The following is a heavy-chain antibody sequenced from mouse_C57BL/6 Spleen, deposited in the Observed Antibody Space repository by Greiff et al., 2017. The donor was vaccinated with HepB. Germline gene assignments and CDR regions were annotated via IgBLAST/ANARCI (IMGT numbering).Heavy chain of an antibody. CDR3: ARSEDLLLRN. V-gene: IGHV1-69*01. CDR2: IDPSDSYT. Sequence: QVQLQQPGAELVMPGASVKLSCKASGYTFTSSWMHWVKQRPGQGLEWIGEIDPSDSYTNYNQKFKGKSTMTVDKSSSTAYMQLSSLTSEDSAVYYCARSEDLLLRNWGQGTSVTVSS. J-gene: IGHJ4*01. CDR1: GYTFTSSW. D-gene: IGHD1-1*01.